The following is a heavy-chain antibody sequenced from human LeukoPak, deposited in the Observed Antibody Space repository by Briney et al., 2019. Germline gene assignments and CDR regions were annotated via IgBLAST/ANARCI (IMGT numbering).Heavy chain of an antibody. CDR2: IYYSGST. D-gene: IGHD1-26*01. CDR1: GGSISSYY. J-gene: IGHJ4*02. CDR3: ARDQWELPAY. V-gene: IGHV4-59*01. Sequence: SETLSLTCTVSGGSISSYYWSWIRQPPGKGLEWIGYIYYSGSTNYGPSLKSRVTISVDTSKNQFSLKLSSVTAADTAVYYCARDQWELPAYWGQGTLVTVSS.